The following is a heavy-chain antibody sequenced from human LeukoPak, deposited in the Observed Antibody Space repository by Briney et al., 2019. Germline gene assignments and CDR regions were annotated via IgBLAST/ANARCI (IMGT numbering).Heavy chain of an antibody. Sequence: GGSLRLSCAASGFTFSSYWMTWVRQAPGKGLEWVANIKQDGSEKYYVDSVKGRFTISRDNAKSSLFLQMNCLRVEDTAVYYCARNRLVGGIDPWGQGTLVTVSS. CDR3: ARNRLVGGIDP. J-gene: IGHJ5*02. CDR1: GFTFSSYW. D-gene: IGHD1-14*01. CDR2: IKQDGSEK. V-gene: IGHV3-7*01.